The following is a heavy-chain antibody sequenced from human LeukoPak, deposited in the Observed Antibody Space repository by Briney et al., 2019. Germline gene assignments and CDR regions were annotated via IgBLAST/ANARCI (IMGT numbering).Heavy chain of an antibody. CDR1: GGSISSSSYY. V-gene: IGHV4-39*07. CDR2: IYYSGST. CDR3: ARVVDGSSDY. J-gene: IGHJ4*02. D-gene: IGHD1-26*01. Sequence: PSETLSLTCTVSGGSISSSSYYWGWIRQPPGKGLEWIGSIYYSGSTYYNPSLKSRVTISVDTSKNQFSLKLSSVTAADTAVYYCARVVDGSSDYWGQGTWSPSPQ.